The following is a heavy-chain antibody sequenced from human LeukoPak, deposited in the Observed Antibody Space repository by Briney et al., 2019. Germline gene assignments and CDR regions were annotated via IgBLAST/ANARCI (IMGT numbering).Heavy chain of an antibody. CDR1: GFTLSSYG. D-gene: IGHD3-10*01. V-gene: IGHV3-30*18. CDR2: ISYDGSNK. CDR3: AKRRGFGELNFDY. J-gene: IGHJ4*02. Sequence: PGGSLRLSCAASGFTLSSYGMHWVRQAPGKGLEWVAVISYDGSNKYYADSVKGRFTISRDNSKNTLYLQMNSLRAEDTAVYYCAKRRGFGELNFDYWGQGTLVTVSS.